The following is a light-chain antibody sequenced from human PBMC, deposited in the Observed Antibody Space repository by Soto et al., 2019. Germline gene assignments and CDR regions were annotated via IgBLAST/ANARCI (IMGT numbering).Light chain of an antibody. CDR1: QSVRSN. V-gene: IGKV3-15*01. CDR3: QHYNSYSEA. CDR2: GAS. Sequence: ETMMTQSPDTLSVSLGERATLSCRASQSVRSNLAWYQQKPGQAPRLLIYGASTRASGVPARFSGSGSGTDFTLTISSLQPDDFATYYCQHYNSYSEAFGQGTKVDIK. J-gene: IGKJ1*01.